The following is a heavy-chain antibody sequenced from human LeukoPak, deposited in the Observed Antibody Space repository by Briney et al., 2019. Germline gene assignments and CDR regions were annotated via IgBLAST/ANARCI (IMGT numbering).Heavy chain of an antibody. V-gene: IGHV4-59*08. J-gene: IGHJ4*02. Sequence: PSETLSLTCTVSGVSISSSYWSWIRQPPGKGLEWIGYITNSGSTSYNPSLKSRVTISVDTSKNQFSLKLTSVTAADTAVYHCARHGRYFDYWGQGALATVSS. CDR3: ARHGRYFDY. CDR2: ITNSGST. CDR1: GVSISSSY.